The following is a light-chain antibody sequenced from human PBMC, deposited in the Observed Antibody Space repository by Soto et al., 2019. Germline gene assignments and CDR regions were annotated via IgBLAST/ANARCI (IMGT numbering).Light chain of an antibody. CDR1: QTVSSS. CDR2: EAS. J-gene: IGKJ4*01. CDR3: QQHINWPLT. V-gene: IGKV3-11*01. Sequence: EIVLTQSPATLSLSPGERAPLSCRASQTVSSSLAWYQQKPGQAPRLLIYEASNRATGIPARFSGSGSGADFTLTISSLEPEDFALYYCQQHINWPLTFGGGTKVEIK.